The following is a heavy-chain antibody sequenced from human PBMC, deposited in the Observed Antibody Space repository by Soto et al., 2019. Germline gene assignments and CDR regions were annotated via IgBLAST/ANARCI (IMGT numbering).Heavy chain of an antibody. D-gene: IGHD2-15*01. V-gene: IGHV2-5*01. Sequence: QITLEETGPTLVKPTQTLTLTCTFSGFSLTTGRVGVGWIRQPPGKALEWLAVIHWNDDNHYSTSLKSRLTITKDTSKNQVVLTLTNMDTVDTATYYCTHRLVGSGQGYWGQGTLVTVSS. CDR1: GFSLTTGRVG. J-gene: IGHJ4*02. CDR3: THRLVGSGQGY. CDR2: IHWNDDN.